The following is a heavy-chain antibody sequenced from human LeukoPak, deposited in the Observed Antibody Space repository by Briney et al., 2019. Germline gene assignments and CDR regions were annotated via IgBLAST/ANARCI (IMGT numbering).Heavy chain of an antibody. J-gene: IGHJ6*02. Sequence: GGSLRLSCAASGFTFSSYAMSWVRQAPGKGLEWVSAISGSGGSTYYADSVKGRFTISRDNSKSTLYLQMNSLRAEDTAVYYCAKPWGYCSSTSCRFRYYYGMDVWGQGTTVTVSS. CDR2: ISGSGGST. CDR3: AKPWGYCSSTSCRFRYYYGMDV. D-gene: IGHD2-2*01. V-gene: IGHV3-23*01. CDR1: GFTFSSYA.